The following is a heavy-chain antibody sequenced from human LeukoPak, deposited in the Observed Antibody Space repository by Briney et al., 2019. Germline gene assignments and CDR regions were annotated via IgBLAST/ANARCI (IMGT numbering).Heavy chain of an antibody. D-gene: IGHD3-22*01. V-gene: IGHV3-11*01. CDR1: GFTFSDYY. CDR2: ISSSGSTI. J-gene: IGHJ4*02. CDR3: ARDLKTDYDSSGYCFDY. Sequence: PGGSLRHSCAASGFTFSDYYMSWIRQAPGKGLEWVSYISSSGSTIYYADSVKGRFTISRDNAKNSLYLQMNSLRAEDTAVYYCARDLKTDYDSSGYCFDYWGQGTLVTVSS.